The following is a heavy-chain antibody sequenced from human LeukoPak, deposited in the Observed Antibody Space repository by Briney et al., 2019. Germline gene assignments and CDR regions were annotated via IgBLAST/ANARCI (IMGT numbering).Heavy chain of an antibody. CDR3: AREPGRAGYCSGGSCPKNDAFDI. Sequence: ASVKVSCKASGYTFTSYYMHWVRQAPGQGLEWMGIINPSGGSTSYAQKFQGRVTMTRDTSTSTVYMELSSLRSEDTAVYYCAREPGRAGYCSGGSCPKNDAFDIWGQGTMVTVSS. D-gene: IGHD2-15*01. J-gene: IGHJ3*02. V-gene: IGHV1-46*03. CDR1: GYTFTSYY. CDR2: INPSGGST.